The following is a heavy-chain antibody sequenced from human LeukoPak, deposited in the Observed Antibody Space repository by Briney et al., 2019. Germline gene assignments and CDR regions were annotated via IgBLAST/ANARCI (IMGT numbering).Heavy chain of an antibody. Sequence: GGSLRLSCAVSGFTFSSYNMNWVPQTPAERLGRGSDICSRGSTIYFADSLKGRSTITRDNAQDSLYLQMGSLREEDTAVYYCAREDDGWGPNTLAVWGEGTVVTVPS. CDR1: GFTFSSYN. J-gene: IGHJ3*01. D-gene: IGHD5-24*01. CDR2: ICSRGSTI. V-gene: IGHV3-48*02. CDR3: AREDDGWGPNTLAV.